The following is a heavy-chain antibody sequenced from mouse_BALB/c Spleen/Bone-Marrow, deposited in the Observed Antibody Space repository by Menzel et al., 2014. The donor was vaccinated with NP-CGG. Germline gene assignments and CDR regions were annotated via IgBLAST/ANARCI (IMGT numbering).Heavy chain of an antibody. CDR1: GCTFTSYW. CDR3: ASGVTTGWFVY. Sequence: VKLMESGAELVRPGASVKLSCKTSGCTFTSYWIHWVKQRSGQGLEWIARIYPGSGSTYYSEKFEGKATLTADKSSSTAYMQLGSLKSEDSAVYFCASGVTTGWFVYWGQGTLVTVSA. V-gene: IGHV1-76*01. D-gene: IGHD2-2*01. J-gene: IGHJ3*01. CDR2: IYPGSGST.